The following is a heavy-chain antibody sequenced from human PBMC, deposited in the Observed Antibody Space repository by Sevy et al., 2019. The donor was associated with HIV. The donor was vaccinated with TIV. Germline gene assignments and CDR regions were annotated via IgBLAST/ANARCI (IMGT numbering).Heavy chain of an antibody. CDR1: GGSISSYY. D-gene: IGHD6-19*01. CDR3: ARDPLAVAPYFDN. V-gene: IGHV4-59*01. Sequence: SETLSLTCSVSGGSISSYYCSWIRQSPGKGLEWIGYVYYSGNTNYNSSLKSRVTISIDTSKNQFSLKLRSVTAADTAVYYCARDPLAVAPYFDNWGHGTLVTVSS. CDR2: VYYSGNT. J-gene: IGHJ4*01.